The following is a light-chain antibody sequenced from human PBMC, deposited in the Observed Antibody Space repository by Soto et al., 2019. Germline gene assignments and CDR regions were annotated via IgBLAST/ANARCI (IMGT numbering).Light chain of an antibody. J-gene: IGKJ3*01. Sequence: DIQLTQSPSFLSASIGDRVTITCRASQAISTYLAWYQQKPGKAPNLLIYATSTLQSGVSSRFSGSGSGTEFTLTITSLQPEDFATYYCHQLKTYPFTFGPGTKVDIK. CDR3: HQLKTYPFT. CDR1: QAISTY. CDR2: ATS. V-gene: IGKV1-9*01.